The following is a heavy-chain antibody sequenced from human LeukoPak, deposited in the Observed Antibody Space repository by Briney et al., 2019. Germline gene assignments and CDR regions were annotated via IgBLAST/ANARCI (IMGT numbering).Heavy chain of an antibody. CDR1: GGSISSGGYY. CDR2: INHSGST. V-gene: IGHV4-34*01. CDR3: ARHSRGWYFDRLVDY. J-gene: IGHJ4*02. D-gene: IGHD3-9*01. Sequence: SETLSLTCAVSGGSISSGGYYWSWIRQPPGKGLEWIGEINHSGSTNYNPSLKSRVTISVDTSKNQFSLKLSSVTAADTAVYYCARHSRGWYFDRLVDYWGQGTLVTVSS.